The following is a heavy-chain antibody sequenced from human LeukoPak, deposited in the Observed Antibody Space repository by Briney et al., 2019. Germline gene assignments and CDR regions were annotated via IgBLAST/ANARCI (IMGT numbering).Heavy chain of an antibody. D-gene: IGHD3-9*01. V-gene: IGHV3-21*01. J-gene: IGHJ2*01. CDR1: GFTFSSYS. CDR2: ISSSSSYI. CDR3: ARPVLRYFDWLLNWYFDL. Sequence: GGSLRLSCAASGFTFSSYSKNWVRQAPGKGLEWVSSISSSSSYIYYADSVKGRFTISRDNAKNSLYLQMNSLRAEDTTVYYCARPVLRYFDWLLNWYFDLWGRGTLVTVSS.